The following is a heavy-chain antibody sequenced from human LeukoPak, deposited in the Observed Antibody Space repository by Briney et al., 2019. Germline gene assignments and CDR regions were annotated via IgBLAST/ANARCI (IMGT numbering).Heavy chain of an antibody. V-gene: IGHV3-11*01. D-gene: IGHD2-2*01. CDR2: ISSSGSTI. Sequence: GGSLRLSCAASGFTFSDYYMSWIRQAPGKGLEWVSYISSSGSTIYYADSVKGRFTISRDNAKNSLCLQMNSLRAEDTAVYYCARDGRDCSSTSCYHFDYWGQGTLVTVSS. J-gene: IGHJ4*02. CDR3: ARDGRDCSSTSCYHFDY. CDR1: GFTFSDYY.